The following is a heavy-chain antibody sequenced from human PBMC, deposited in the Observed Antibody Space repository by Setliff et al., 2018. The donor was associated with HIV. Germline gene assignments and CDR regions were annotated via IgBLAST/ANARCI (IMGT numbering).Heavy chain of an antibody. D-gene: IGHD3-22*01. Sequence: SETLSLTCAVYGESVSGYYWSWIRQPAGKGLEWIGHISTSGRTNYSPSLMSRLTISVDTSKNQFSLKLSSVTAADTAVYHCARADNYYYDSGAFKSGLDAFDIWGQGTMVTVSS. CDR3: ARADNYYYDSGAFKSGLDAFDI. V-gene: IGHV4-59*10. CDR2: ISTSGRT. J-gene: IGHJ3*02. CDR1: GESVSGYY.